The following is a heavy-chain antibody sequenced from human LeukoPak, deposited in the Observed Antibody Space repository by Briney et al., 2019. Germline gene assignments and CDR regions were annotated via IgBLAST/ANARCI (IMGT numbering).Heavy chain of an antibody. CDR3: AKKYSYGSGAGDALDI. J-gene: IGHJ3*02. Sequence: GGSLRLSCAASGFTFSNFGMHWVRQAPGKGLEWVAVISYDGSLKHYLDSVKGRFTISRDNSKSTLYLQMDSLRVEDTAVYYCAKKYSYGSGAGDALDIWGHGTLATVSS. V-gene: IGHV3-30*18. CDR2: ISYDGSLK. D-gene: IGHD3-10*01. CDR1: GFTFSNFG.